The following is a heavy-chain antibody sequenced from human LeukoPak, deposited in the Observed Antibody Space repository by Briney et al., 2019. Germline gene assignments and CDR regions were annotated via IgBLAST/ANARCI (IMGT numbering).Heavy chain of an antibody. CDR3: ARATYDDDSSGYYYSCFDF. D-gene: IGHD3-22*01. V-gene: IGHV4-59*01. CDR1: GGSISSYY. J-gene: IGHJ4*02. CDR2: IYYSGST. Sequence: SETLSLTCTVSGGSISSYYWSWIRQPPGKGLEWLGYIYYSGSTNYNPSLKSRVTISVDTSKNQFSLKLSSVTAADTAVYYCARATYDDDSSGYYYSCFDFWGQGTLVTVFS.